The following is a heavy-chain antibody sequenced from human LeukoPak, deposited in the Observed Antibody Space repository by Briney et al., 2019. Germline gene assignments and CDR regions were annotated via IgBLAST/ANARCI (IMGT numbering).Heavy chain of an antibody. J-gene: IGHJ6*02. D-gene: IGHD3-9*01. Sequence: ASVKVSCKVSGYTLTELSMHWVRQAPGKGLEWMGGFDPEDGETTYAQKFQGRVTMTEDTSTDTAYMELSSLRSEDTAVYYCATDLFITYGMDVWGQGTTVTVSS. CDR2: FDPEDGET. CDR1: GYTLTELS. CDR3: ATDLFITYGMDV. V-gene: IGHV1-24*01.